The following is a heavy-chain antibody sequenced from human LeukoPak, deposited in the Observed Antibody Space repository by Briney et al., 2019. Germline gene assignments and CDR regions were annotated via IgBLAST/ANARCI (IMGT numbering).Heavy chain of an antibody. CDR1: GGSFSGYY. D-gene: IGHD3/OR15-3a*01. J-gene: IGHJ4*02. V-gene: IGHV4-34*01. Sequence: LETLSLTCAVYGGSFSGYYWSWIRQPPGKGLEWIGEINHSGSTNYNPSLRSRVTISVDTSKNQFSLKLSSVTAADTAVYYCARLDALNFDYWGQGTLVTVSS. CDR2: INHSGST. CDR3: ARLDALNFDY.